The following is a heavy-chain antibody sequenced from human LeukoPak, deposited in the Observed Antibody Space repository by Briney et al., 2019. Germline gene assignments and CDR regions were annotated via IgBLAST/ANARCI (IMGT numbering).Heavy chain of an antibody. CDR2: IGISSGNT. CDR1: GFNFIDYS. J-gene: IGHJ4*01. CDR3: ARDHRYAFDN. Sequence: GGSLRLSCAASGFNFIDYSMNWVRRAPGKGLEWISYIGISSGNTKYADSVKGRFTISRDKARNSLYLQMNSPRVEDTAMYYCARDHRYAFDNWGHGTLVTLSS. D-gene: IGHD2-2*01. V-gene: IGHV3-48*01.